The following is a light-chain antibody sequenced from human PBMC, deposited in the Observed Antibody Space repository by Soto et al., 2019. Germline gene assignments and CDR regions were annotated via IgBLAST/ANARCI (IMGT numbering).Light chain of an antibody. CDR1: QSVSTSY. J-gene: IGKJ1*01. CDR2: GAS. V-gene: IGKV3-20*01. CDR3: QQYAASPRT. Sequence: DIGLTQSPGTLSLSPRERATLSCRASQSVSTSYLAWYQHRPGQAPRLLIYGASTRAPGIPDRFSVSGSGPDVTLTISRLEPEDVAVYYCQQYAASPRTFGQGPQVE.